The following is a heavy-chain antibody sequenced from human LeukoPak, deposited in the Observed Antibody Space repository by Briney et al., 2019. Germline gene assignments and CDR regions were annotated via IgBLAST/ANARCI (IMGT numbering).Heavy chain of an antibody. CDR3: ARDSGGWFYFDY. J-gene: IGHJ4*02. D-gene: IGHD6-19*01. CDR2: IYYSGST. CDR1: GGSISSGGYY. Sequence: SETLSLTCTVSGGSISSGGYYWSWIRQHPGKGLEWIGYIYYSGSTYYNPSFKSRVTISVDTSKNQFSLKLSSVTAADTAVYYCARDSGGWFYFDYWGQGTLVTVSS. V-gene: IGHV4-31*03.